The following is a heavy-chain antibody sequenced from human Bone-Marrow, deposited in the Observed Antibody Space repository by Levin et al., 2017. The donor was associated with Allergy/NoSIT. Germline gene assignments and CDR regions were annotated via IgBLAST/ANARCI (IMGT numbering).Heavy chain of an antibody. CDR1: GSTFSGHW. D-gene: IGHD2/OR15-2a*01. Sequence: GGSLRLSCKASGSTFSGHWIAWVRQVPEKGLEWMGNIFPGDSDTTYSPSFEGQVTISVDKSLNIAYLQWSSLRASDTAMYYCARRTVIHEALDIWGQGTLVTVSS. CDR3: ARRTVIHEALDI. V-gene: IGHV5-51*01. J-gene: IGHJ3*02. CDR2: IFPGDSDT.